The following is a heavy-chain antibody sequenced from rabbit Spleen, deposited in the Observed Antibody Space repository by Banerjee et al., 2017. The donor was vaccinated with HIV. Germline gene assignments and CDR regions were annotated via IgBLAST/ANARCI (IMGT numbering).Heavy chain of an antibody. CDR3: ARGDNNAGNGFNL. J-gene: IGHJ4*01. CDR2: IVTVSANT. D-gene: IGHD4-2*01. Sequence: QSLEESGGDLVKPGASLTLTCKASGIDFSTYYYMCWARQAPGKGLEWIACIVTVSANTYYASWAKGRFTITRSTSLNTVTLQMTSLTAADTATYFCARGDNNAGNGFNLWGPGTLVTVS. V-gene: IGHV1S43*01. CDR1: GIDFSTYYY.